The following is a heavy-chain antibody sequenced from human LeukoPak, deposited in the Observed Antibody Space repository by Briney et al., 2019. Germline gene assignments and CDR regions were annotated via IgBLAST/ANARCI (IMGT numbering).Heavy chain of an antibody. CDR1: GGSFSGYY. J-gene: IGHJ1*01. CDR2: INHSGST. CDR3: ARSPFRGYYDSSGRYFQH. D-gene: IGHD3-22*01. Sequence: PSETLSLTCAVYGGSFSGYYWSWIRQPPGKGLEWIGEINHSGSTNYNPSLKSRVTISVDTSKNQFSLKLSSVTAADTAVYYCARSPFRGYYDSSGRYFQHWGQGTLVTVSS. V-gene: IGHV4-34*01.